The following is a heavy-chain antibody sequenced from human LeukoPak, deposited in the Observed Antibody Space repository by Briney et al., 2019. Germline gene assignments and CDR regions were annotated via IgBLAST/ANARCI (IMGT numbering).Heavy chain of an antibody. CDR1: GFTFSNYA. J-gene: IGHJ4*02. CDR2: ITNGGGST. V-gene: IGHV3-23*01. Sequence: GGSLRLSCAASGFTFSNYAMSWVRQAPGKGLEWVSTITNGGGSTYHADSVKGRFTISRDIFKNTLYLQMNSLRAEDTAVYYCVHGGLYYLDYWGQGTLVTVSS. CDR3: VHGGLYYLDY. D-gene: IGHD3-10*01.